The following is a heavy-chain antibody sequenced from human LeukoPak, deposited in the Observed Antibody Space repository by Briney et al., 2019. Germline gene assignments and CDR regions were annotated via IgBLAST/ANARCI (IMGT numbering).Heavy chain of an antibody. Sequence: PSETLSLTCAVSGGSFSGYYWSWIRQPPGKGLEWIGEINHSGSTNYNPSLKSRVTISVDTSKNQFSLKLSSVTAADTAVYYCARNEIYYGSFDYWGQGTLVTVSS. CDR1: GGSFSGYY. J-gene: IGHJ4*02. CDR2: INHSGST. D-gene: IGHD3-10*01. CDR3: ARNEIYYGSFDY. V-gene: IGHV4-34*01.